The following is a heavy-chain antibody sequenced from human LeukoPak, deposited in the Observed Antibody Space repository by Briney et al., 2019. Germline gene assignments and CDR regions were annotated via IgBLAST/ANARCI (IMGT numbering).Heavy chain of an antibody. D-gene: IGHD7-27*01. J-gene: IGHJ4*02. CDR3: AREKLGFDY. Sequence: ASETLSLTCTVSGGSISSYYWSWIRQTPGKGLEWIGYIYYSGSTNYNPSLKSRVTISVDTSKNQFSLKLSSVTAADTAVYYCAREKLGFDYWGQGTLVTVSS. CDR2: IYYSGST. CDR1: GGSISSYY. V-gene: IGHV4-59*01.